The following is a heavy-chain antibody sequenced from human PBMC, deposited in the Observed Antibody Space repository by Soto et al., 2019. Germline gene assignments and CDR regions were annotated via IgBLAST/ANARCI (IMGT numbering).Heavy chain of an antibody. CDR1: GFTFSSYA. V-gene: IGHV3-23*01. Sequence: GGSLRLSCAASGFTFSSYAMSWVRQAPGKGLEWVSAISGSGGSTYYADSVKGRFTISRDNSKNTLYLQMNSLRAEDTAVYYCAKNSHSSGYYYGTPLWYWGQGTLVTGLL. CDR2: ISGSGGST. D-gene: IGHD3-22*01. J-gene: IGHJ4*02. CDR3: AKNSHSSGYYYGTPLWY.